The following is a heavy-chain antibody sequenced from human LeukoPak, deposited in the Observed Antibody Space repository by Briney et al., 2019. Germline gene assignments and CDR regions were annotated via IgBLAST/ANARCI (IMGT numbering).Heavy chain of an antibody. CDR3: ARGTTGGYSPSH. D-gene: IGHD5-12*01. CDR2: ISSSSTYT. Sequence: GGSLRLSCAASGFTFSSYSMNWVRQAPGKGLEWVSSISSSSTYTYYADSVRGRFTISRDNAKNSLYLQMNSLRTEDTAVYYCARGTTGGYSPSHWGQGTLVTVSS. V-gene: IGHV3-21*01. J-gene: IGHJ4*02. CDR1: GFTFSSYS.